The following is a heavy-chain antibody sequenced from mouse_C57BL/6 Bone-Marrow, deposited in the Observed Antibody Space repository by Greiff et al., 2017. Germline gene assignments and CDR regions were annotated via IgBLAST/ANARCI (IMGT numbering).Heavy chain of an antibody. D-gene: IGHD1-1*01. J-gene: IGHJ3*01. CDR1: GFTFSSYG. Sequence: EVKLVESGGDLVKPGGSLKLSCAASGFTFSSYGMSWVRQTPDKRLEWVATISSGGSYTYYPDSVKGRFTISRDNAKNTLYLQMSSLKSEDTAMYYCAGESDLDYYGSSFCAYGGRGTLVTVSA. CDR2: ISSGGSYT. CDR3: AGESDLDYYGSSFCAY. V-gene: IGHV5-6*02.